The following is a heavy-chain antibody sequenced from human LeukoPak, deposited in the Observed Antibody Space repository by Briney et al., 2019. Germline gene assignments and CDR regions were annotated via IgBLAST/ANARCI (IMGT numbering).Heavy chain of an antibody. CDR3: AREGYSCYDASGMDV. V-gene: IGHV3-48*03. J-gene: IGHJ6*04. D-gene: IGHD5-12*01. Sequence: GGSLRLSCAASGFTFSSYEMNWVRQAPGKGLVWVSYISSGGSTIYYADSVKGRFTISRDNAKNSLYLQMNSLRAEDTAVYYCAREGYSCYDASGMDVWGKGTMVTVSS. CDR1: GFTFSSYE. CDR2: ISSGGSTI.